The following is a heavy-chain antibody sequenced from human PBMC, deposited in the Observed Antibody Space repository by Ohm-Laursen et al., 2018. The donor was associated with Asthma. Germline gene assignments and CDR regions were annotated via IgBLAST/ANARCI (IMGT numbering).Heavy chain of an antibody. Sequence: RLSCAASGFTFGSYGMHWVRQAPGKGLEWVAIIWYDGSNKYYADSVKGRFTISRDNSKNTLYLQMNSLRAEDTAVYYCARGSAGTHPEYFQHWGQGTPVTVSS. D-gene: IGHD1-26*01. CDR2: IWYDGSNK. J-gene: IGHJ1*01. V-gene: IGHV3-33*01. CDR1: GFTFGSYG. CDR3: ARGSAGTHPEYFQH.